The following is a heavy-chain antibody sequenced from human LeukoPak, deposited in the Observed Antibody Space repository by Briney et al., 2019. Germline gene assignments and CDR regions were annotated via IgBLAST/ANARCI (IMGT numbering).Heavy chain of an antibody. CDR3: ATTGGDIYYYYMDV. D-gene: IGHD3-16*01. V-gene: IGHV1-69*13. CDR2: IIPVLSTA. Sequence: SVKVSCKASGDTFSRYAISWVRQAPGQGLEWRGGIIPVLSTANYAQKFQDRVTITADESTSTTYMELSSLKSEDTAVYYCATTGGDIYYYYMDVWGKGTTVTISS. CDR1: GDTFSRYA. J-gene: IGHJ6*03.